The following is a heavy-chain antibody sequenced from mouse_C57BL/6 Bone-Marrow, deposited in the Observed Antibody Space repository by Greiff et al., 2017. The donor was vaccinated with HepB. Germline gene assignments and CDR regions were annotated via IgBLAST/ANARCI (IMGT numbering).Heavy chain of an antibody. CDR2: ISYDGSN. Sequence: EVKLQESGPGLVKPSQSLSLTCSVTGYSITSGYYWNWIRQFPGNKLEWMGYISYDGSNNYNPSLKNRISITRDTSKNQFFLKLNSVTTEDTATYYCAREGYYYGRGAYWGQGTLVTVSA. CDR3: AREGYYYGRGAY. CDR1: GYSITSGYY. V-gene: IGHV3-6*01. J-gene: IGHJ3*01. D-gene: IGHD1-1*01.